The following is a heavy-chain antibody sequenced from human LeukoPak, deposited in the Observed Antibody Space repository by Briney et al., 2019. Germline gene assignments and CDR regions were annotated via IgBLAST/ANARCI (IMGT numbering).Heavy chain of an antibody. Sequence: ASVKVSCKASGYTFTSYYMHWVRQAPGQGLEWMGIINPSGGGTNYAQKFQGRVTMTRDMSTSTVYMELSRLRSDDTAVYYCARDSGGIHSGSYSGIDYWGQGTLVTVSS. D-gene: IGHD1-26*01. CDR3: ARDSGGIHSGSYSGIDY. CDR1: GYTFTSYY. CDR2: INPSGGGT. V-gene: IGHV1-46*01. J-gene: IGHJ4*02.